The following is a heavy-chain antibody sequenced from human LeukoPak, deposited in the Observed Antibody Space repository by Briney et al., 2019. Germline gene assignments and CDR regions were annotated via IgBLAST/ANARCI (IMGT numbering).Heavy chain of an antibody. CDR1: GGSISSGGYY. CDR2: IYYSGST. J-gene: IGHJ3*02. CDR3: ARVRRAYYYDSSGLPKTDAFDI. V-gene: IGHV4-31*03. Sequence: PSQTLSLTCTVSGGSISSGGYYWSWIRQHPGKGLEWIGYIYYSGSTYYNPSLKSRVTISVDTSKNQFSLKLSSVAAADTAVYYCARVRRAYYYDSSGLPKTDAFDIWGQGTMVTVSS. D-gene: IGHD3-22*01.